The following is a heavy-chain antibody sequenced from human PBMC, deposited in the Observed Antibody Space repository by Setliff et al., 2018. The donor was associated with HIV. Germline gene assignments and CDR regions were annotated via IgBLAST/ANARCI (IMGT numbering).Heavy chain of an antibody. CDR2: INHSGST. D-gene: IGHD6-13*01. CDR3: TRAEQQLPYYYYYYGMDV. CDR1: GGSFSGYY. Sequence: SETLSLTCTVYGGSFSGYYWSWIRQPPGMGLEWIGEINHSGSTNYNPSLKSRVTISVDTSKNQFSLKLSSVTAADTAVYYCTRAEQQLPYYYYYYGMDVWGQGTTVTVSS. J-gene: IGHJ6*02. V-gene: IGHV4-34*01.